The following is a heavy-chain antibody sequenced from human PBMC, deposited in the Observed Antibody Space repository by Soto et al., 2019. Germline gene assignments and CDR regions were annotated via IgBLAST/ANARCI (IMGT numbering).Heavy chain of an antibody. D-gene: IGHD3-10*01. V-gene: IGHV5-10-1*01. CDR1: GYSFTTYW. CDR2: IDPGDSYT. J-gene: IGHJ6*02. Sequence: PGESLKISCKGSGYSFTTYWIGWVRQMPGKGLEWMGRIDPGDSYTNYSPSFQGHVTISVDKSISTAYLQWSSLKASDTAIYYCARLNYNYYYYGMDVWGQGTTVTVSS. CDR3: ARLNYNYYYYGMDV.